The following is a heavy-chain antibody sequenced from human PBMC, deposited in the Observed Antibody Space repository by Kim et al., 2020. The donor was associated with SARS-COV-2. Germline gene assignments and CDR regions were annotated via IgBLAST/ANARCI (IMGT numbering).Heavy chain of an antibody. CDR2: INPNSGGT. J-gene: IGHJ4*02. D-gene: IGHD4-17*01. V-gene: IGHV1-2*06. Sequence: ASVKVSCKASGYTFTGYYMHWVRQAPGQGLEWMGRINPNSGGTNYAQKFQGRVTMTRDTSISTAYMELSRLRSDDTAVYYCARGTDDYGDSPFDYWGQGTLVTFSS. CDR1: GYTFTGYY. CDR3: ARGTDDYGDSPFDY.